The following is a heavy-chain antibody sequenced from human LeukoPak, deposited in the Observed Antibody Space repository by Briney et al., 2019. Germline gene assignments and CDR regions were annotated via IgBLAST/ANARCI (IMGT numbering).Heavy chain of an antibody. CDR2: IAYDGSRA. J-gene: IGHJ4*02. CDR1: GFTFGGYG. Sequence: GGSLRLSCAGSGFTFGGYGMHWFRQTPGRGLEWVAVIAYDGSRAFYADSVKGRFTISRDNSKNTMSVQTDDLRAEDTAVYYCTRYNNDHFDYWGQGTLVTVSS. CDR3: TRYNNDHFDY. D-gene: IGHD1-14*01. V-gene: IGHV3-33*01.